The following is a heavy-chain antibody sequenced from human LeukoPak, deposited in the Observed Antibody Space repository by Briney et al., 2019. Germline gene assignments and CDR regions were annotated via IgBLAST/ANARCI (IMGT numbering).Heavy chain of an antibody. V-gene: IGHV1-69*13. CDR1: GGTFSSYA. CDR2: ISPIFGTA. CDR3: ARDPRYAYCDGDCSEYWFDP. Sequence: ASVKVSCKASGGTFSSYAISWVRQAPGQGLEWMGGISPIFGTANYAQKFQGRVTITADESTSTAYMELSSLRSEDTAVYYCARDPRYAYCDGDCSEYWFDPWGQGTLVTVSS. D-gene: IGHD2-21*02. J-gene: IGHJ5*02.